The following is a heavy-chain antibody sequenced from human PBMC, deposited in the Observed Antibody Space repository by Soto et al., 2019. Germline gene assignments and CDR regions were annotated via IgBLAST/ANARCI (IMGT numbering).Heavy chain of an antibody. D-gene: IGHD3-22*01. CDR3: ARASGYYDSSGYYLSAFDI. J-gene: IGHJ3*02. V-gene: IGHV4-59*01. CDR1: GGSISSYY. CDR2: IYYSGST. Sequence: QVQLQESGPGLVKPSETLSLTCTVSGGSISSYYWSWIQQPPGKGLEWIGYIYYSGSTNYNPSLKSRVTISVDTSKNQFSLKLSSVTAADTAVYYCARASGYYDSSGYYLSAFDIWGQGTMVTVSS.